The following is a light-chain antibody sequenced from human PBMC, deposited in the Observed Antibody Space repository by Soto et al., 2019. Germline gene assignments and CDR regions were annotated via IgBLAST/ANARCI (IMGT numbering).Light chain of an antibody. CDR1: QDVSSK. CDR3: QQRSKWPLT. V-gene: IGKV3-11*01. J-gene: IGKJ4*01. Sequence: ELVVTQSPATLSVSPGESVTLSCRTSQDVSSKLAWYQQKAGQAPSLLIYDASTRATGTPARFSGSGSGTDLNLTISRLEPEDFAVYYCQQRSKWPLTCGGGTKVDIK. CDR2: DAS.